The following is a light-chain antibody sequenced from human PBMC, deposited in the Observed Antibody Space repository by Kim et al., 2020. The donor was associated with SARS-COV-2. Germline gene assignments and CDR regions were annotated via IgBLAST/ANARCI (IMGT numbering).Light chain of an antibody. CDR2: QDT. Sequence: VSPGKTASITCSGDGRGYKYVYWYQQKPGQSPVLVIYQDTKRPSGIPERFSASNSGNTATLTISGAQATDEADYYCQAWDSGTAVVFGEGTQLTVL. CDR1: GRGYKY. J-gene: IGLJ2*01. V-gene: IGLV3-1*01. CDR3: QAWDSGTAVV.